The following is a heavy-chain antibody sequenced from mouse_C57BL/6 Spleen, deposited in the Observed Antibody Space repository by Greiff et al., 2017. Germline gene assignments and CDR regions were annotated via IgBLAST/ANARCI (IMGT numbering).Heavy chain of an antibody. J-gene: IGHJ2*01. CDR3: ARGGVTTVDY. CDR1: GYTFTSYW. V-gene: IGHV1-61*01. D-gene: IGHD1-1*01. Sequence: QVQLQQPGAELVRPGSSVKLSCKASGYTFTSYWMDWVKQRPGQGLEWIGNIYPSDSETHYNQKFKDKATLTVDKSSSTAYMQLSSLTSEDSAVYYCARGGVTTVDYWGQGTTLTVSP. CDR2: IYPSDSET.